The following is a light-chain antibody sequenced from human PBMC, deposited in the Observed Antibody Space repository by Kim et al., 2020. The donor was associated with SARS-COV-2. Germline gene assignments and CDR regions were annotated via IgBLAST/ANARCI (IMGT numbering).Light chain of an antibody. J-gene: IGKJ2*01. CDR3: LQYDNWLPDMYT. CDR1: QSVSTN. V-gene: IGKV3-15*01. Sequence: EMVMTQSPATLSVSPGGRATLSCRASQSVSTNLAWYRQKPGQAPRLLIYGASTRATGVPARFSGSGSGTEFTLTISSLQSEDFAVYYCLQYDNWLPDMYTFGQGTKLEI. CDR2: GAS.